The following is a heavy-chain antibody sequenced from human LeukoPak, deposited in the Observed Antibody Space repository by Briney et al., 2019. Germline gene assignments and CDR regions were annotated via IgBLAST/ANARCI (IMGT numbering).Heavy chain of an antibody. Sequence: GGSLRLSCAASGSTFSSYSMNWVRQAPGKGLEWVSSISSSSSYIYYADSVKGRFTISRDNAKNSLYLQMNSLRAEDTAVYYCARGGGYSGYGAYYFDYWGQGTLVTVSS. V-gene: IGHV3-21*01. J-gene: IGHJ4*02. D-gene: IGHD5-12*01. CDR2: ISSSSSYI. CDR3: ARGGGYSGYGAYYFDY. CDR1: GSTFSSYS.